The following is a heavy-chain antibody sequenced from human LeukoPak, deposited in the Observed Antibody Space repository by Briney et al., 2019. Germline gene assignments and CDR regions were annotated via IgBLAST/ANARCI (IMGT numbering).Heavy chain of an antibody. CDR2: MYMSGRT. D-gene: IGHD4-17*01. V-gene: IGHV4-4*07. Sequence: SETLSLTCTVSGGSISSYYWSWIGQPAGKGREWIGRMYMSGRTNYNPSLKRRGTMSEDTCMNQFSLKLSSVTAADTAVYYCARDRGYGDFAYYFDYWGQGTLVTVSS. CDR3: ARDRGYGDFAYYFDY. CDR1: GGSISSYY. J-gene: IGHJ4*02.